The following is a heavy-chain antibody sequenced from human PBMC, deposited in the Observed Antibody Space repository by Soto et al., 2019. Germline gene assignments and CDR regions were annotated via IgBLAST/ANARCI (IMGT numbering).Heavy chain of an antibody. CDR1: GGSISSGGYY. Sequence: SETLSLTCTVSGGSISSGGYYWSWIRQHPGKGLEWIGYIYYSGSTYYNPSLKSRVTISVDTSKNQFSLKLSSVTAADTAVYYCARGDISRSWDTPAHYFDFSGPGTLLTVSS. J-gene: IGHJ4*02. D-gene: IGHD6-13*01. CDR3: ARGDISRSWDTPAHYFDF. V-gene: IGHV4-31*03. CDR2: IYYSGST.